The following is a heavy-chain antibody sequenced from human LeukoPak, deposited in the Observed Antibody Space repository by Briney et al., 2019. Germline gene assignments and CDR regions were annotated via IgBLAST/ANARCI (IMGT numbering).Heavy chain of an antibody. V-gene: IGHV4-4*02. J-gene: IGHJ4*02. CDR1: GGSISSSNW. CDR2: INHSGST. D-gene: IGHD3-16*01. CDR3: ARGLGGQGKSGYYFDY. Sequence: PSETLSLTCAVSGGSISSSNWWSWIRQPPGKGLEWIGEINHSGSTNYTPSLKSRVTISVDTSKNQFSLKLSSVTAADTAVYYCARGLGGQGKSGYYFDYWGQGTLVTVSS.